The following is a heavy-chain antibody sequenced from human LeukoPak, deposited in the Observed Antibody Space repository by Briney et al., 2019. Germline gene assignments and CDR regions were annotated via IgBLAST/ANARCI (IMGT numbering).Heavy chain of an antibody. CDR2: ISTSSSYI. V-gene: IGHV3-21*04. D-gene: IGHD2-21*02. Sequence: GGSLRLSCAASGFTFSSYDMTWVRRAPGKGLEWVSSISTSSSYIYYADSVRGRFTISRDNAKDSLYLQMNSLRAEDTAVYYCAKDRLLNCRGDCYIFDYWGQGTVVTVSS. CDR3: AKDRLLNCRGDCYIFDY. CDR1: GFTFSSYD. J-gene: IGHJ4*02.